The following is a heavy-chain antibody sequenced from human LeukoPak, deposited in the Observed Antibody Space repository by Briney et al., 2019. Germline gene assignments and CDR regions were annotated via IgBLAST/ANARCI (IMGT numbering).Heavy chain of an antibody. CDR2: ISYDGSNK. D-gene: IGHD5-18*01. CDR3: ATPGYPKSFDY. Sequence: GGSLRLSCAASGFTFSNYGMHWVRQAPGKGLEWVAVISYDGSNKYYADSVKGRFTISRDNAKNSLYLQMNSLRAEDTAVYYCATPGYPKSFDYWGQGTLVTVSS. CDR1: GFTFSNYG. V-gene: IGHV3-30*03. J-gene: IGHJ4*02.